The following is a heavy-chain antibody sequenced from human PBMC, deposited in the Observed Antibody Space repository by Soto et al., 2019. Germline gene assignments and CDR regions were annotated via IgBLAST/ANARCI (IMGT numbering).Heavy chain of an antibody. V-gene: IGHV4-4*02. CDR1: SGSISSSNW. J-gene: IGHJ5*02. Sequence: SETLSLTCAVSSGSISSSNWWSWVRQPPGKGLEWIGEIYHSGSTNYNPSLKSRVTISVDKSKNQFSLKLSSVTAADTAVYYCARLIGSSTSWYNWFDPWGQGTLVTVSS. CDR3: ARLIGSSTSWYNWFDP. D-gene: IGHD2-2*01. CDR2: IYHSGST.